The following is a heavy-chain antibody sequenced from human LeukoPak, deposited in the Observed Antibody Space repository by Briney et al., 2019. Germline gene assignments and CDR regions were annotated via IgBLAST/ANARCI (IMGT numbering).Heavy chain of an antibody. V-gene: IGHV4-59*01. D-gene: IGHD3-10*01. Sequence: PSETLSLTCTVSGGSISSYYWSWIRQPPGKGLEWNGYIYYSGSTNYNPSLKSRVTISVDTSKNQFSLKLSSVTAADTAVYYCARGGSEEAYYYYMDVWGKGTTVTVSS. CDR1: GGSISSYY. CDR3: ARGGSEEAYYYYMDV. J-gene: IGHJ6*03. CDR2: IYYSGST.